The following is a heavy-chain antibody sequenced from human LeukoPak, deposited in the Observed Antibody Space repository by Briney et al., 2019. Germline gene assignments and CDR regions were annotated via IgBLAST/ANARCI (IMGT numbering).Heavy chain of an antibody. D-gene: IGHD3-3*01. CDR1: GFTFSSYA. Sequence: GGSLRLSCAASGFTFSSYAMSWVRQAPGKGLEWVSAISGSGGSTYYADSVKGRFTISRDNSKNTLYLQMNSLRAEDTAVYYCARNKIFEVAGRIYYFDYWGQGTLVTVSS. CDR2: ISGSGGST. V-gene: IGHV3-23*01. CDR3: ARNKIFEVAGRIYYFDY. J-gene: IGHJ4*02.